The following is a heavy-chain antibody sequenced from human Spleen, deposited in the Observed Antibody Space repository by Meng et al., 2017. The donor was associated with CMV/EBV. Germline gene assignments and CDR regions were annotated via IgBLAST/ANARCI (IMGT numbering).Heavy chain of an antibody. CDR2: IIPNSGGT. Sequence: TFSNYAINWVRQAPGQGLEWMGGIIPNSGGTNYAPKFQGRVAMTRDTSISTAYMELIRLTSDDTAMYYCARDWSVMTGLWAYNWFDPWGQGTLVTVSS. CDR1: TFSNYA. J-gene: IGHJ5*02. V-gene: IGHV1-2*02. CDR3: ARDWSVMTGLWAYNWFDP. D-gene: IGHD1-20*01.